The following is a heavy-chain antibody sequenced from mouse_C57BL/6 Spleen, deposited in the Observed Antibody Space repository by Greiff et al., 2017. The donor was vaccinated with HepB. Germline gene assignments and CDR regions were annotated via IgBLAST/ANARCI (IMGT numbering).Heavy chain of an antibody. Sequence: QVQLQQSGPELVKPGASVKISCKASGYAFSSSWMNWVKQRPGQGLEWIGRIYPGDGDTNYNGKFKGKATLTADKSSSTAYMQLSSLTSEDSAVYFCAREGDGNDEEDYFDYWGQGTTLTVSS. CDR1: GYAFSSSW. CDR2: IYPGDGDT. D-gene: IGHD2-2*01. CDR3: AREGDGNDEEDYFDY. J-gene: IGHJ2*01. V-gene: IGHV1-82*01.